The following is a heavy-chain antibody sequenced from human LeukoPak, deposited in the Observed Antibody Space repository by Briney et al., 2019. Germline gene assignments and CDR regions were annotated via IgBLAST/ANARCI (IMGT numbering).Heavy chain of an antibody. V-gene: IGHV4-38-2*02. CDR1: GYPITTGYY. CDR3: ARVPGSAYHYMDV. D-gene: IGHD3-10*01. Sequence: KPSEILSLICTVSGYPITTGYYWGWLRQSPGTGLECIGSISHSATTYYSPSLTSRVTIFLDTSKNQFSLKLTSVTAADTAAYYCARVPGSAYHYMDVWGKGTMVTVSS. CDR2: ISHSATT. J-gene: IGHJ6*03.